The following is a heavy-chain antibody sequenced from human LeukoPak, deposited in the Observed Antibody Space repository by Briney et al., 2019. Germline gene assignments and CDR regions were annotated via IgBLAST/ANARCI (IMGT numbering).Heavy chain of an antibody. CDR2: ISSSGSTI. CDR3: ARVASAYYYDSSGYSPRTFDY. J-gene: IGHJ4*02. V-gene: IGHV3-48*03. D-gene: IGHD3-22*01. Sequence: GGSLRLSCAASGLTFSSYEMNWVRQAPGKGLEWVSYISSSGSTIYYADSVKGRFTIPRDNAKNSLYLQMNSLRAEDTAVYYCARVASAYYYDSSGYSPRTFDYWGQGTLVTVSS. CDR1: GLTFSSYE.